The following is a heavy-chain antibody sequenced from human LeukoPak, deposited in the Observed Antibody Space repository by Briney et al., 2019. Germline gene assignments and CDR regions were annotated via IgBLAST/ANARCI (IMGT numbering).Heavy chain of an antibody. V-gene: IGHV3-30*04. CDR2: ISYDGSNK. D-gene: IGHD1-7*01. CDR1: GFTFSSYA. J-gene: IGHJ4*02. Sequence: GGSLRPSCAASGFTFSSYAMHWVRQAPGKGLEWVAVISYDGSNKYYADSVKGRFTISRDNSKNTLYLQMNSLRAEDTAVYYCARDQNYRFFDYWGQGTLVTVSS. CDR3: ARDQNYRFFDY.